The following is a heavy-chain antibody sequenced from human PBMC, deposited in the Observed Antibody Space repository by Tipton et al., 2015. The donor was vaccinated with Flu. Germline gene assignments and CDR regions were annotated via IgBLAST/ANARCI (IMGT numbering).Heavy chain of an antibody. V-gene: IGHV4-59*08. Sequence: TLSLTCSVSGGSISNYYWNWIRQPPGKRMEWVGYIYYSGSPSYNPSLKSRVPISVDTPETQFSRKLTSVTAAATAVYYCARLSYYDVDLKTFYFDSWGQGALVTVSS. CDR2: IYYSGSP. J-gene: IGHJ4*02. D-gene: IGHD3-10*02. CDR3: ARLSYYDVDLKTFYFDS. CDR1: GGSISNYY.